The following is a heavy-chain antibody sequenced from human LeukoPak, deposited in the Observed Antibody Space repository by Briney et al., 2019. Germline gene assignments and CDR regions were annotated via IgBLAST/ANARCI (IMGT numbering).Heavy chain of an antibody. D-gene: IGHD3-22*01. CDR2: INSDGSST. Sequence: GGSLRLSCAASGFAFSNYWMHWVRQAPGKGLVWVSRINSDGSSTIYAGSVKGRFTISRDNAKNTLFLQMNSLRAEDTAVYFCTRDRYYDSSGYFYYYGVDVWGQGTTVTVSS. J-gene: IGHJ6*02. CDR1: GFAFSNYW. V-gene: IGHV3-74*01. CDR3: TRDRYYDSSGYFYYYGVDV.